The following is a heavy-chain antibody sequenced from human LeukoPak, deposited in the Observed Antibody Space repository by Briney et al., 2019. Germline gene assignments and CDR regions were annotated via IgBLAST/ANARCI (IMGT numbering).Heavy chain of an antibody. J-gene: IGHJ4*02. CDR1: GFTFSSYG. CDR2: ISGSGGST. Sequence: GGTLRLSCAASGFTFSSYGMSWVRQAPGKGLEWVSAISGSGGSTYYADSVKGRFTISRDNSKNTVYLQVNSLRAEDTALYYCAQDRAYIQFYFWGQGTLVTVSS. CDR3: AQDRAYIQFYF. V-gene: IGHV3-23*01. D-gene: IGHD5-18*01.